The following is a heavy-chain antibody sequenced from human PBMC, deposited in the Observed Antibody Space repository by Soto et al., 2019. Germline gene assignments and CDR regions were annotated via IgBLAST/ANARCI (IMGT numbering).Heavy chain of an antibody. CDR2: IWYDGSNK. CDR3: ARDPGIAVAGTPGNYYYYGMDV. J-gene: IGHJ6*02. D-gene: IGHD6-19*01. V-gene: IGHV3-33*01. Sequence: QVQLVESGGGVVQPGRSLRLSCAASGFTFSSYGMHWVRQAPGKGLEWVAVIWYDGSNKYYADSVKGRFTISRDNSKNTLYLQMNSLGAEDTAVYYCARDPGIAVAGTPGNYYYYGMDVWGQGTTVTVSS. CDR1: GFTFSSYG.